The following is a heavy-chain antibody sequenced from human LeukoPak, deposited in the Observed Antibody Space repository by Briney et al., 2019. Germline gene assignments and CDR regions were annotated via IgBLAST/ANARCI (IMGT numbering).Heavy chain of an antibody. V-gene: IGHV1-24*01. CDR3: ATGVAVEGRHWYFDL. D-gene: IGHD6-19*01. J-gene: IGHJ2*01. CDR1: GYTLTELS. Sequence: GASVKVSCKVSGYTLTELSMHWVRQAPGKGLEWMGGFDPEDGETICAQKFQGRVTMTEDTSTDTAYMELSSLRSEDTAVYYCATGVAVEGRHWYFDLWGRGTLVTVSS. CDR2: FDPEDGET.